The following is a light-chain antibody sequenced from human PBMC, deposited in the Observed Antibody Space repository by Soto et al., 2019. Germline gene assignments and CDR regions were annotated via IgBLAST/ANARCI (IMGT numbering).Light chain of an antibody. CDR2: TAS. V-gene: IGKV1-17*01. Sequence: DVQMTQSPSSLSASVGDRVTITCRASQDIGNELSWYQQKPGKAPERLINTASRLQSGVPSRFSGSRSGTEFTLTISSLQPEDFATYYCLQHNSYPRTFGQGTKLEIK. CDR1: QDIGNE. CDR3: LQHNSYPRT. J-gene: IGKJ2*01.